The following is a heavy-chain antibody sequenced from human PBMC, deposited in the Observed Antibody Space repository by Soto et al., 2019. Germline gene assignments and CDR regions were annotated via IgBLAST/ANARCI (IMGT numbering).Heavy chain of an antibody. CDR1: GGSISSYY. V-gene: IGHV4-59*08. Sequence: SETLSLTCTVSGGSISSYYWSWIRQPPGKGLEWIGYIYYSGSTNYNPSLKSRVTISVDTSKNQFSLKLSSVTAADTAVYYCASLGTPATGIYYFDYWGQGTLVTVSS. CDR3: ASLGTPATGIYYFDY. CDR2: IYYSGST. D-gene: IGHD1-7*01. J-gene: IGHJ4*02.